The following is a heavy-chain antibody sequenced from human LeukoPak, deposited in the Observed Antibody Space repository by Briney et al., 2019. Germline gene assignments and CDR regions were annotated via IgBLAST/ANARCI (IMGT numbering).Heavy chain of an antibody. J-gene: IGHJ4*02. CDR3: AASPGELFLDD. V-gene: IGHV5-51*01. CDR2: IYGGDSET. CDR1: GYSFTNYW. Sequence: GESLKISCKASGYSFTNYWIGWVRQVPGQGLEWLGIIYGGDSETRYNPPFQGQVTFSVDKSINTAYLQWSSLKTSDTAIYYCAASPGELFLDDWGQGSLISVSS. D-gene: IGHD3-10*01.